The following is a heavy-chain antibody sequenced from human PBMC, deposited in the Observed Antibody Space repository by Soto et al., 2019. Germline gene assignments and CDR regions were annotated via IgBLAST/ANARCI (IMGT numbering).Heavy chain of an antibody. CDR1: GGSISSSSYC. J-gene: IGHJ4*01. Sequence: LQLQESGPGLVNPSETLSLTCTVSGGSISSSSYCWGWIRQPPGKVLEWLGSIYYSGSTFYIPSLKSRVTISVDTAKNPSALKRISVTATDTAVYYYARDGPGYYYDYRVRGTLVTGS. CDR3: ARDGPGYYYDY. CDR2: IYYSGST. V-gene: IGHV4-39*02.